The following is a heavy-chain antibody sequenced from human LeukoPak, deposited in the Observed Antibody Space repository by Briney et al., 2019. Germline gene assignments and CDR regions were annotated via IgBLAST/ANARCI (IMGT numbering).Heavy chain of an antibody. J-gene: IGHJ6*03. CDR2: IIPIFGTA. CDR1: GGTFSSYA. D-gene: IGHD5-12*01. V-gene: IGHV1-69*01. Sequence: SVKVSCKASGGTFSSYAISWVRQAPGQGLEWMGGIIPIFGTASYAQKFQGRVTITADESTSTAYMELSSLRSEDTAVYYCARAITYYYYYYYMDVCGKGTTVTVSS. CDR3: ARAITYYYYYYYMDV.